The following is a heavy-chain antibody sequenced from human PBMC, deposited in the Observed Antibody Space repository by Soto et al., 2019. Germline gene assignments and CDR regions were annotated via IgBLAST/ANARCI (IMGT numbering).Heavy chain of an antibody. CDR3: AATIIAAVGTGHYYGMDV. J-gene: IGHJ6*02. CDR1: GFTFTRSA. CDR2: IVVGSGDT. Sequence: GASVTVSCKASGFTFTRSAVQWVRQARGQRLEWIGWIVVGSGDTNSAQKFQERITITRDMSTSIAYIELSSLRSEDTAVYYCAATIIAAVGTGHYYGMDVWGQGTTVTVSS. V-gene: IGHV1-58*01. D-gene: IGHD6-13*01.